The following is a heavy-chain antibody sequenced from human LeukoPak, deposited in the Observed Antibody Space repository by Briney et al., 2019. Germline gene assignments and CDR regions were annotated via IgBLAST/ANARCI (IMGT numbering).Heavy chain of an antibody. V-gene: IGHV1-69*01. CDR2: IIPIFGTA. Sequence: SVKVSCKASGGTFSRYAISWVRQAPGQGLEWMGGIIPIFGTANYAQKFHGRGTITAGESPSTATMELSSLRSEDTAVYYCASMNPTAGATDYWGQGTLVSVSS. CDR3: ASMNPTAGATDY. J-gene: IGHJ4*02. CDR1: GGTFSRYA. D-gene: IGHD1-26*01.